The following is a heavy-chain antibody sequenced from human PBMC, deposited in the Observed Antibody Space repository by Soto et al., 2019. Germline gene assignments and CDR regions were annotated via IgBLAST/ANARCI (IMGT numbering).Heavy chain of an antibody. Sequence: SETLSLTCAVYGGSFSGYYWSWIRQPPGKGLEWIGEINHSGSTNYNPSLKSRVTISLDTSKNQFSLKLSSVTAADTAVYYCARDNGYNYGYYRWFDPWGQGTLVTVSS. D-gene: IGHD5-18*01. CDR3: ARDNGYNYGYYRWFDP. J-gene: IGHJ5*02. CDR2: INHSGST. CDR1: GGSFSGYY. V-gene: IGHV4-34*01.